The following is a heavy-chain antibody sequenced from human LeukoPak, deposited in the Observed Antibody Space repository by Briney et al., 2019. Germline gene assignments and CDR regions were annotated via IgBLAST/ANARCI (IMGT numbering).Heavy chain of an antibody. D-gene: IGHD3-3*01. V-gene: IGHV1-69*13. CDR2: IIPIFGTA. Sequence: SVKVSCKASGGTFSSYAISWVRQAPGQGLEWMGGIIPIFGTANYAQKFQGRVTITADESTSTAYMELSSLRSEDTAVYYCARSLFNYDFWSGYSVSFDYWGQGTLVTVSS. CDR3: ARSLFNYDFWSGYSVSFDY. CDR1: GGTFSSYA. J-gene: IGHJ4*02.